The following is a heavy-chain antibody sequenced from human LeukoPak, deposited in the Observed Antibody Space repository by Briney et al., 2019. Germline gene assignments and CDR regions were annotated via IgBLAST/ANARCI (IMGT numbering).Heavy chain of an antibody. D-gene: IGHD3-10*01. CDR3: ARGVSVTMVRGAPKSGFINY. V-gene: IGHV1-8*01. CDR2: MNPNSGNT. Sequence: ASVKVSCKASGYTFTSYDINWVRQATGQGLEWMGWMNPNSGNTGYAQKFQGRVTMTRNTSISTAYMELSSLRSEDTAVYYCARGVSVTMVRGAPKSGFINYWGQGTLVTVSS. CDR1: GYTFTSYD. J-gene: IGHJ4*02.